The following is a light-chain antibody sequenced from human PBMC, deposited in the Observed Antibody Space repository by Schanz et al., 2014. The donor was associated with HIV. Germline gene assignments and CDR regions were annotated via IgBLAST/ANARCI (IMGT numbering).Light chain of an antibody. J-gene: IGLJ2*01. CDR1: SSDVGGYNY. V-gene: IGLV2-14*03. CDR2: DVT. Sequence: QSALTQPASVSGSPGQSITISCTGTSSDVGGYNYVSWYQQHPGQAPKLLIYDVTYRPSGISNRFSGSKSGYTASLTISGLQADDEADYYCSSYTTSSTLVLGGGTKLTVL. CDR3: SSYTTSSTLV.